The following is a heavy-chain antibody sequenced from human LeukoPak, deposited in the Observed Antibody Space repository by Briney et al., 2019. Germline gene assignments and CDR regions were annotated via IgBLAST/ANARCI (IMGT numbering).Heavy chain of an antibody. D-gene: IGHD4-17*01. J-gene: IGHJ4*02. V-gene: IGHV3-74*01. Sequence: GGSLRLSCAASGFTFSSYWMHWVRQAPGKGLVWVSRIKSDGSSTTYADSVKGRFTISRDNAKNMVYLQMNSLRAEDTAVYYCARDPFYGDADFDSWGQGTLVTVSS. CDR1: GFTFSSYW. CDR2: IKSDGSST. CDR3: ARDPFYGDADFDS.